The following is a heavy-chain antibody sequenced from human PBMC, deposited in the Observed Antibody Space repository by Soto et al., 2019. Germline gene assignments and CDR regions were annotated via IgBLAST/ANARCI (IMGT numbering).Heavy chain of an antibody. CDR2: IYYSGST. D-gene: IGHD3-10*01. J-gene: IGHJ4*02. Sequence: SETLSLTCTVSGGSISSYYWSWIRQPPGKGLEWIGYIYYSGSTNYNPSLKSRVTISVDTSENQFSLKLSSVTAADTAVYYCARSSGSYYLNSDYWGQGTLVTV. V-gene: IGHV4-59*01. CDR3: ARSSGSYYLNSDY. CDR1: GGSISSYY.